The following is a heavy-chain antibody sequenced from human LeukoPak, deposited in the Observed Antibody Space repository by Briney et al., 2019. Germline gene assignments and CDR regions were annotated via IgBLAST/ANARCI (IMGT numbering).Heavy chain of an antibody. J-gene: IGHJ6*03. CDR1: GFTFSSYW. CDR2: IKQDGSEK. D-gene: IGHD6-13*01. CDR3: ARDSSSWYDYYYYYMDV. Sequence: GGSLRLSCAASGFTFSSYWMSWVRQAPGKGLEWVANIKQDGSEKYYVDSVKGRFTISRDNAKNSLYLQMNSLRAEDTAVYYCARDSSSWYDYYYYYMDVWGKGTTVTVSS. V-gene: IGHV3-7*01.